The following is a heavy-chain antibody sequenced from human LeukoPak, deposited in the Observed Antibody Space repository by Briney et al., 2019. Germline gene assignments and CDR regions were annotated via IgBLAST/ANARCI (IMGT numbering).Heavy chain of an antibody. J-gene: IGHJ6*03. CDR1: GDSLSRYS. V-gene: IGHV4-34*01. CDR3: ASVRDDPLEYYYYIDV. Sequence: KPSETLSLTCAASGDSLSRYSWTRIRQPPGKGLEWLGEINPSGSPDYNPSLKSRATISVDTSKNQFSLRVASVTAADTAVYYCASVRDDPLEYYYYIDVWGKGTTVTVSS. CDR2: INPSGSP. D-gene: IGHD2/OR15-2a*01.